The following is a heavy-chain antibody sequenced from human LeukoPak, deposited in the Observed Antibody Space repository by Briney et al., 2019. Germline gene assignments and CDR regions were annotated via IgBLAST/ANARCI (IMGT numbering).Heavy chain of an antibody. V-gene: IGHV3-66*01. J-gene: IGHJ4*02. Sequence: HPGGSLRLSCAASGFTVSSNYMSWVRQAPGKGLEWVSVIYGGVNTVYADSVQGRFTISRDNSKNTLYLQMSSLRAEDTAVYYCAKSPKTGFLFDYWGKGPLVTVSS. CDR1: GFTVSSNY. D-gene: IGHD1-1*01. CDR3: AKSPKTGFLFDY. CDR2: IYGGVNT.